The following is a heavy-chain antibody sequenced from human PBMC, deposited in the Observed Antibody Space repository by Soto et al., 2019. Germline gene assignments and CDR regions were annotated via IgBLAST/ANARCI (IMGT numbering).Heavy chain of an antibody. CDR2: IYYSGST. J-gene: IGHJ4*02. Sequence: QVQLQESGPGLVKPSETLSLTCTVSGGSVSSGSYYWSWIRQPPGKGLEWIGYIYYSGSTNYNPSLKSRVTISVDTSKNQFSLKLSSVTAADTAVYYCASEYSSSSGISGHDYWGQGTLVTVSS. CDR3: ASEYSSSSGISGHDY. CDR1: GGSVSSGSYY. D-gene: IGHD6-6*01. V-gene: IGHV4-61*01.